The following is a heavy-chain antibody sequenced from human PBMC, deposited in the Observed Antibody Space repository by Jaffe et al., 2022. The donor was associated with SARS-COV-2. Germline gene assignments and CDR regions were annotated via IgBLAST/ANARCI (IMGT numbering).Heavy chain of an antibody. V-gene: IGHV3-23*01. CDR3: AKDDTAMAKYYYGMDV. J-gene: IGHJ6*02. CDR2: ISGSGGST. Sequence: EVQLLESGGGLVQPGGSLRLSCAASGFTFSSYAMSWVRQAPGKGLEWVSAISGSGGSTYYADSVKGRFTISRDNSKNTLYLQMNSLRAEDTAVYYCAKDDTAMAKYYYGMDVWGQGTTVTVSS. CDR1: GFTFSSYA. D-gene: IGHD5-18*01.